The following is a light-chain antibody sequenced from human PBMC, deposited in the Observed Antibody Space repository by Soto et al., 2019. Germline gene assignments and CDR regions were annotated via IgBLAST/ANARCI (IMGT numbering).Light chain of an antibody. CDR3: NSYTGSSTYV. J-gene: IGLJ1*01. Sequence: QSALTQPPSVSGSPGQSVAISCTGTSSDVGSYNRVSWYQQPPGAAPKLMIYEVSNRPSGVPDRFSGSTSGNTASLTISGLQAEDEADYYCNSYTGSSTYVFGTGTQLTVL. V-gene: IGLV2-18*02. CDR2: EVS. CDR1: SSDVGSYNR.